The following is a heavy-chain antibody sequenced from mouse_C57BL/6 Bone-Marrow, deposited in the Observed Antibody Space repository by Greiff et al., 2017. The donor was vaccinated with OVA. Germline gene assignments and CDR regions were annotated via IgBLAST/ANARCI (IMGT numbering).Heavy chain of an antibody. CDR2: IDPENGDT. CDR3: TTYDYDGSSPPFDY. CDR1: GFNITDDY. V-gene: IGHV14-4*01. Sequence: EVKLQESGAELVRPGASVKLSCTASGFNITDDYMHWVKQRPEQGLEWIGWIDPENGDTEYASKFQGTATITADTSSNTAYLQLSSLTSEDTAVYYGTTYDYDGSSPPFDYWGKGTTLTVSS. D-gene: IGHD1-1*01. J-gene: IGHJ2*01.